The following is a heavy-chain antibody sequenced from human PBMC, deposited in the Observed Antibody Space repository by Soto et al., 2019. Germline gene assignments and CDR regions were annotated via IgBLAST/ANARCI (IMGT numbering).Heavy chain of an antibody. CDR1: GFTVSSND. CDR2: IYSGGST. D-gene: IGHD4-4*01. V-gene: IGHV3-53*01. CDR3: ATSRRGNYGNYLDY. Sequence: GGSLRLSCAASGFTVSSNDMSWVRQAPGKGLEWVSVIYSGGSTYYADSVKGRFTISRDNSKNTLYLQMNSLRAEDTAVYYCATSRRGNYGNYLDYWGQGTLLTVSS. J-gene: IGHJ4*02.